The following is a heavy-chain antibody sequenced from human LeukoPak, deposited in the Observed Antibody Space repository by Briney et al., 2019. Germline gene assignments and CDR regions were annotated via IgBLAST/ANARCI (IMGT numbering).Heavy chain of an antibody. Sequence: ASVKVSCKVSGYTLTYLAIHWVRQAPGKGLEWMGGFDPEDGETVYAQNFQGRVTMTEDSSTDTAYMELSSLISEDTAVYHCATNSGSYFLHWGQGTLVTVSS. CDR1: GYTLTYLA. D-gene: IGHD1-26*01. V-gene: IGHV1-24*01. CDR2: FDPEDGET. CDR3: ATNSGSYFLH. J-gene: IGHJ1*01.